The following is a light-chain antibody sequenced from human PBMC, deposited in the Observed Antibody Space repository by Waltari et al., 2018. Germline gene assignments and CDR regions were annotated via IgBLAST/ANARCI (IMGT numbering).Light chain of an antibody. CDR1: STDIGSYKL. CDR2: EAT. V-gene: IGLV2-23*01. J-gene: IGLJ3*02. CDR3: CSFSGRPWV. Sequence: QSALTQPASVSGSPGQSITISCTGTSTDIGSYKLFSWYHHHSGEAPKLIIYEATQRPSGVSNRFSGSKSGSTASLTISGLEAEDEADYYCCSFSGRPWVFGGGTRLTVL.